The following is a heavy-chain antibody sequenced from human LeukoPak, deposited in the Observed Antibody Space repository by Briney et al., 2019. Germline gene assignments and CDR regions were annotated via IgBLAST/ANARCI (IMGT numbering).Heavy chain of an antibody. J-gene: IGHJ4*02. Sequence: PSESLSLTCAVYGGSFSGYYWSWIRQPPGKGLEWIGEINHSGSTNYNPSLKSRVTISVDTSKNQFSLKLSSVTAADTAVYYCARGEPGYCSGGSCYPFDYWGQGTLVTVSS. CDR1: GGSFSGYY. D-gene: IGHD2-15*01. CDR3: ARGEPGYCSGGSCYPFDY. V-gene: IGHV4-34*01. CDR2: INHSGST.